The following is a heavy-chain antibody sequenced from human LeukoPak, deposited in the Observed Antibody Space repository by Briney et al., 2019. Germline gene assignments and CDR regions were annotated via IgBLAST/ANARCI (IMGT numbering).Heavy chain of an antibody. CDR2: IYTSGST. D-gene: IGHD3-10*01. V-gene: IGHV4-4*07. CDR1: GGSISNFY. J-gene: IGHJ5*02. Sequence: SETLSLTCTVSGGSISNFYWSWIRQPAGKGLEWIGRIYTSGSTNYNPSLKSRVTMSVDTSQNQFSLTLSSVTAADTAVYYCARESIYLGSGTGWFDLWGQGTLVTVSS. CDR3: ARESIYLGSGTGWFDL.